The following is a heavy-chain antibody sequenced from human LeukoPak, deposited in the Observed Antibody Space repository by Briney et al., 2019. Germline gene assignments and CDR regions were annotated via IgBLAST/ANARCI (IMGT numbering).Heavy chain of an antibody. D-gene: IGHD2-2*01. Sequence: ASVRVSCKASGYTFTGHYMYWVRQAPGQGLEWMGWINPNSGATNYAQKFQGRVTMTRDTSISTAYMELSRLRSDDTAVYYCARDFYSDVVVLVPSGMDVWGQGTTVTVSS. J-gene: IGHJ6*02. CDR1: GYTFTGHY. CDR2: INPNSGAT. CDR3: ARDFYSDVVVLVPSGMDV. V-gene: IGHV1-2*02.